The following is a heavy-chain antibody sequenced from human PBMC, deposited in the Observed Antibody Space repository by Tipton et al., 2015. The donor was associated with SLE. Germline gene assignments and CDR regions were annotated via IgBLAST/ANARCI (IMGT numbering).Heavy chain of an antibody. J-gene: IGHJ4*02. CDR2: IKKDGSQK. CDR3: TADTPRDY. V-gene: IGHV3-7*01. CDR1: GFRFSDYW. Sequence: SLRLSCAASGFRFSDYWMSWVRQAPGKGLEWVANIKKDGSQKYYVDSVKGRFTLSRDNANGSLYLQMNNLRVEDTAVYYCTADTPRDYWGQGTLVTVSS. D-gene: IGHD5-18*01.